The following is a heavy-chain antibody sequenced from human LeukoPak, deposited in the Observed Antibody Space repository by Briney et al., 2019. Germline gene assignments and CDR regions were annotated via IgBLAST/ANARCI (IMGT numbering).Heavy chain of an antibody. CDR1: GGTFSSYA. CDR2: IIPIFGTA. CDR3: ARDGGLGTRQNDAFDI. D-gene: IGHD4-23*01. Sequence: ASVKVSYKASGGTFSSYASSWVRQAPGQGLEWMGGIIPIFGTANYAQKFQGRVTITADKSTSTAYMELSSLRSEDTAVYYCARDGGLGTRQNDAFDIWGQGTMVTVTS. J-gene: IGHJ3*02. V-gene: IGHV1-69*06.